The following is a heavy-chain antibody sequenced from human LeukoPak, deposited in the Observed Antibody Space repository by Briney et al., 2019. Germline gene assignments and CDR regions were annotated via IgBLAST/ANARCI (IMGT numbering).Heavy chain of an antibody. CDR1: GFTFTTYA. CDR2: ISGNGGNT. V-gene: IGHV3-23*01. D-gene: IGHD6-6*01. J-gene: IGHJ3*02. CDR3: AVLSIAARDAFDI. Sequence: SGGSLRLSCAASGFTFTTYAMSWVRQAPGRGLEWVSSISGNGGNTYCADSVKGRFTISRDNAKNSLYLQMNSLRAEDTAVYYCAVLSIAARDAFDIWGQGTMVTVSS.